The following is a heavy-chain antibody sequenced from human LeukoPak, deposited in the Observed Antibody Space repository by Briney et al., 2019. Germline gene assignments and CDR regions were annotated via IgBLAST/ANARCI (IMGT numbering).Heavy chain of an antibody. CDR1: DDSIRNYY. Sequence: PSETLSLTCTVSDDSIRNYYWSWIRQTAGKGLEWIGRMYTTGATDYNPSLQSRVTMSIDTSKNQFSLNLSFVTAADTAVYYCARVGAAAGYNWFDPWGQGTLVTVSS. J-gene: IGHJ5*02. V-gene: IGHV4-4*07. CDR3: ARVGAAAGYNWFDP. CDR2: MYTTGAT. D-gene: IGHD6-13*01.